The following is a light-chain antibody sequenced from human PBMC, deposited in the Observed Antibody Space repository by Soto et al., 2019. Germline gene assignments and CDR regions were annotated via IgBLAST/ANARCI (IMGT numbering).Light chain of an antibody. Sequence: DVVMTQSPLSLPVTLGQPASISCGSSQSLVSSDGNTYLTWFQQRPGQSPRRLLSKVSDRDSGVPDRFSGSGSGTDFTLRISRVEAEDVGLYYCMQGRHWPFTFGQGTKLEIK. CDR2: KVS. CDR1: QSLVSSDGNTY. V-gene: IGKV2-30*01. CDR3: MQGRHWPFT. J-gene: IGKJ2*01.